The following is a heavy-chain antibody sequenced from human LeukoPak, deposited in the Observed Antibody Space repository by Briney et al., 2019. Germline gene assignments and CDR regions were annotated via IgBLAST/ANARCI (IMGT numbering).Heavy chain of an antibody. V-gene: IGHV3-33*01. J-gene: IGHJ6*02. CDR1: GFTFSYYA. CDR2: IWYDGSNK. Sequence: PGGSLRLSCAASGFTFSYYAVHWVRQAPGKGLEWVAVIWYDGSNKYYADSVKGRFTISRDNSKNTVYLQMNSLRAEDTAVYYCARVWQPPSGGDYGMDVWGQGTTVTVS. D-gene: IGHD1-14*01. CDR3: ARVWQPPSGGDYGMDV.